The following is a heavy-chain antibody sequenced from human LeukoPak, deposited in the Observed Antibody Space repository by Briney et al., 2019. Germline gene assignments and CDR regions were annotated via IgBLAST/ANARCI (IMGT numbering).Heavy chain of an antibody. CDR1: GFTFSSYA. CDR3: AKDSKIVGATFRSYHYIDV. D-gene: IGHD1-26*01. J-gene: IGHJ6*03. Sequence: GGSLRLSCAASGFTFSSYAMSWVRQAPGKGLEWVSAIRGSGDRTHYADSVKGRFTISRDNSKNTLYLQMNSLRAEDTAVYYCAKDSKIVGATFRSYHYIDVWGKGTAVTVSS. CDR2: IRGSGDRT. V-gene: IGHV3-23*01.